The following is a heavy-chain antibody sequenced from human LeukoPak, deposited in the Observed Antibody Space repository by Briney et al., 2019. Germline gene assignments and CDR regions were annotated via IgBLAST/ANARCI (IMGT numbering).Heavy chain of an antibody. CDR2: ISGSGGST. J-gene: IGHJ4*02. CDR3: ANAHYGDRDY. V-gene: IGHV3-23*01. D-gene: IGHD4-17*01. Sequence: PSETLSLNCTVYGGSFSGYYWSWIRQPPGKGLEWVSAISGSGGSTYYADSVKRRFTISRDNSKNTLYLQMNSLRAEDTAVYYCANAHYGDRDYWGQGTLVTVSS. CDR1: GGSFSGYY.